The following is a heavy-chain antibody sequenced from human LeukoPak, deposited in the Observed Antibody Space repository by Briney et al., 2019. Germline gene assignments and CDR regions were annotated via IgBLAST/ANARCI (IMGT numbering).Heavy chain of an antibody. V-gene: IGHV4-4*07. CDR3: ARDLDWNYADY. CDR2: ISSSGST. J-gene: IGHJ4*02. Sequence: SETLSLTCTVSGGSISSYYWSWVRQPAGKRLEWIGRISSSGSTNYNPSLKSRVTMSVDSSKNQFSLILISVTAADTAVYYCARDLDWNYADYWGQGTLVTVSS. D-gene: IGHD1-7*01. CDR1: GGSISSYY.